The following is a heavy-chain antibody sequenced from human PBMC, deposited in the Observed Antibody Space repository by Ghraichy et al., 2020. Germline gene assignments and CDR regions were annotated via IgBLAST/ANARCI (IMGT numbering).Heavy chain of an antibody. V-gene: IGHV4-34*01. CDR1: GGSFSGYY. CDR3: ARGRGRWLQLFY. CDR2: INHSGST. J-gene: IGHJ4*02. Sequence: SETLSLTCAVYGGSFSGYYWSWIRQPPGKGLEWIGEINHSGSTNYNPSLKSRVTISVDTSKNQFSLKLSSVTAADTAVYYCARGRGRWLQLFYWGQGTLVTVSS. D-gene: IGHD5-24*01.